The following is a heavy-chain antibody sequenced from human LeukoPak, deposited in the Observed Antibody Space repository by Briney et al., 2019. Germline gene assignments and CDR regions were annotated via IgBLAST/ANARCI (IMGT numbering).Heavy chain of an antibody. D-gene: IGHD3-10*01. CDR2: IIPIFGTA. Sequence: SVTVSCKASGCTFSSYAISWVRQAPGQGLEWMGGIIPIFGTAKYAQKFQGRVTITADKSTSTAYMELSSLRSEDTAVYYCARDREYGSGSPSSDYWGQGTLVTVSS. CDR1: GCTFSSYA. CDR3: ARDREYGSGSPSSDY. J-gene: IGHJ4*02. V-gene: IGHV1-69*06.